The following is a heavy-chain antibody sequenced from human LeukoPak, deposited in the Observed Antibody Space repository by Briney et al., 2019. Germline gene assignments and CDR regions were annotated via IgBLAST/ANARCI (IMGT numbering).Heavy chain of an antibody. J-gene: IGHJ3*02. CDR3: ARGVYYDVWSGYYSGAFDI. V-gene: IGHV4-4*07. CDR2: ISTSGNT. CDR1: GGSLSSYY. D-gene: IGHD3-3*01. Sequence: SETLSLTCTVSGGSLSSYYWSWIRQPDGKGLEWIGRISTSGNTNYNPSLKSRVAMSVDTSKNQFSLKLSSVTAADAAVYYCARGVYYDVWSGYYSGAFDIWGQGTMVTVSS.